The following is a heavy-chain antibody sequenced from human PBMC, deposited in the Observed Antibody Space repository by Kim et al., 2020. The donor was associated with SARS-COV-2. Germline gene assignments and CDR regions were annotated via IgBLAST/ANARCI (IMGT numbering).Heavy chain of an antibody. V-gene: IGHV1-46*01. D-gene: IGHD3-3*01. CDR1: GYTFTSYY. CDR2: INPSGGST. J-gene: IGHJ6*03. Sequence: ASVKGSCKASGYTFTSYYMHWVRQAPGQGLEWMGIINPSGGSTSYAQKFQGRVTMTRDTSTSTVYMELSSLRSEDTAVYYCARDPRFWSGYYSYYYLDVRGKGTTFPVSS. CDR3: ARDPRFWSGYYSYYYLDV.